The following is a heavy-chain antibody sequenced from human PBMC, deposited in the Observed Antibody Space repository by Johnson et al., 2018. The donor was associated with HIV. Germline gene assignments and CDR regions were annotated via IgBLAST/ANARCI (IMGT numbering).Heavy chain of an antibody. D-gene: IGHD4-23*01. CDR2: INCNGGKP. J-gene: IGHJ3*02. Sequence: VQLVESGGGVIRPGGSLRLSCEGFGFMFDDYGLNWVRQAPGKGLEWVFGINCNGGKPVSADFVKGRCTISRAHSKNTLYLKMNNLRAEDTAVYYCAKREGTPGNGGIRDAFDIWVQGTMVTVSS. CDR1: GFMFDDYG. CDR3: AKREGTPGNGGIRDAFDI. V-gene: IGHV3-20*04.